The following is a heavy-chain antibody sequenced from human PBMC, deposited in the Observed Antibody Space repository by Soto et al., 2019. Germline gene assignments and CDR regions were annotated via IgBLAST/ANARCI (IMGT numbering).Heavy chain of an antibody. CDR2: IDPSDSYT. V-gene: IGHV5-10-1*01. CDR1: GYSFTSYW. J-gene: IGHJ6*02. CDR3: ARLGYCSGGSCYSGNYYYGMDV. D-gene: IGHD2-15*01. Sequence: ASVKISCKGSGYSFTSYWISWVRQMPGQGLEWMGRIDPSDSYTNYSPSFQGHVTISADKSISTAYLQWSSLKASDTDMYYCARLGYCSGGSCYSGNYYYGMDVWGQGTTVTVSS.